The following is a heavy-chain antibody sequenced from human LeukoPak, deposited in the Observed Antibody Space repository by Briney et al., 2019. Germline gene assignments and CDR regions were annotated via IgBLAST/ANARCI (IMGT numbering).Heavy chain of an antibody. CDR1: GHSVSSYY. Sequence: SETLSLTCSVSGHSVSSYYWICIRQPPGKGLEWIGYVYHSGSTNYNPSLNSRVTISLDTSKNQFSLKLTSVTAADTAVYYCARARLAMSDVFDSWGQGTLVTVSS. D-gene: IGHD2-21*01. CDR3: ARARLAMSDVFDS. V-gene: IGHV4-59*02. CDR2: VYHSGST. J-gene: IGHJ4*02.